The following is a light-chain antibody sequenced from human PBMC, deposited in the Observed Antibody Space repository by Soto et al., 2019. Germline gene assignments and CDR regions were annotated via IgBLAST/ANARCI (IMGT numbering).Light chain of an antibody. Sequence: QSVLTQPASVSGSPGQSITISCTGTSSDVGSYNLVSWYQQHPGKAPKLMIYEGSKRPSRVSNRFSGSKSGNTASLTISGLQAEDEADYYCCSYAGSSTLVFGGGTKVTV. CDR1: SSDVGSYNL. J-gene: IGLJ2*01. CDR3: CSYAGSSTLV. CDR2: EGS. V-gene: IGLV2-23*01.